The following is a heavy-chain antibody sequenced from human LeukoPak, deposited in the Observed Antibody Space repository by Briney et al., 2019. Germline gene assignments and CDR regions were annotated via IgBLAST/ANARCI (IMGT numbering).Heavy chain of an antibody. Sequence: GESLKISCRGSGDTFTDTYIAWVRPVAGKGLEWMGIIYHDGSDTRYSPSFEGQVTISVDHSIRTAYLQWTSLKTSDTAMYYCARFLHGNSLDYWGQGALVTASS. J-gene: IGHJ4*02. CDR2: IYHDGSDT. CDR3: ARFLHGNSLDY. D-gene: IGHD1-7*01. V-gene: IGHV5-51*01. CDR1: GDTFTDTY.